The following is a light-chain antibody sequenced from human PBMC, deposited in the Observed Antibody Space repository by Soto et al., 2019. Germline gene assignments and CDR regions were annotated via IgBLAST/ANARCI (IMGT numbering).Light chain of an antibody. CDR2: DAS. CDR3: QQYGRSGT. V-gene: IGKV3-11*01. Sequence: EIVVTQSPATLSLSPGERATISCRASQSVSSYLAWYQQKPGQAPRLLIYDASNRATGIPARFSGSGSGTDFTLTISRLEPEDFAVYYCQQYGRSGTFGQGTKVDIK. CDR1: QSVSSY. J-gene: IGKJ1*01.